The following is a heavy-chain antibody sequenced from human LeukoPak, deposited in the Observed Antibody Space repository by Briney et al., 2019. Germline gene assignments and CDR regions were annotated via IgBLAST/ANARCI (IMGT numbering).Heavy chain of an antibody. CDR3: ARGNLAAAGNY. V-gene: IGHV4-39*07. CDR1: GGSISSYY. CDR2: IYYSGTT. D-gene: IGHD6-13*01. Sequence: SETLSLTCTVSGGSISSYYWGWIRQPPGKGLEWIGSIYYSGTTYYNPSLKSRVTISVDTSKNQFSLKLSSVTAADTAVYYCARGNLAAAGNYWGQGALVTVSS. J-gene: IGHJ4*02.